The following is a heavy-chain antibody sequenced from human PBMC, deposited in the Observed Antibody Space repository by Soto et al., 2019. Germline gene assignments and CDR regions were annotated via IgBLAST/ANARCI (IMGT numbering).Heavy chain of an antibody. V-gene: IGHV1-3*01. J-gene: IGHJ4*02. D-gene: IGHD3-10*01. CDR2: INAGNGNT. CDR3: ARGPIMVTPWSYFDF. Sequence: GASVKVSCKASGYTFTSYAMHWVRQAPGQRLEWMGWINAGNGNTKYSQKFQGRVTITRDTSASTAYMELSSLRSEDTAVYYCARGPIMVTPWSYFDFWGQGTLVTVSS. CDR1: GYTFTSYA.